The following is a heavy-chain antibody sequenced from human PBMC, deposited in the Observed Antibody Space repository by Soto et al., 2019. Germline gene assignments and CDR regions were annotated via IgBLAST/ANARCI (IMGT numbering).Heavy chain of an antibody. V-gene: IGHV6-1*01. CDR2: TYYRSKWYN. D-gene: IGHD2-8*01. Sequence: QVQLEQSGPGLVKPSQTLSLTCAISGDSVSTNSATWDWIRQSRSRGLEWLGRTYYRSKWYNDYAVSVKGRITINPDTSNNQLSLQLNSVTPDDTAVYYCARLIGNSWLDSWGQGTLVTVST. CDR1: GDSVSTNSAT. J-gene: IGHJ5*01. CDR3: ARLIGNSWLDS.